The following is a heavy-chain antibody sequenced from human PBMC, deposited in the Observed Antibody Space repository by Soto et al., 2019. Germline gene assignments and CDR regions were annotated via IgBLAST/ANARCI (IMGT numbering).Heavy chain of an antibody. CDR3: STDGRGIYGAYDY. CDR2: IKSKTDGGTT. V-gene: IGHV3-15*01. CDR1: GFTFSNAW. D-gene: IGHD4-17*01. J-gene: IGHJ4*02. Sequence: GGSLRLSCAVSGFTFSNAWMSWVRQAPGKGMEWVGRIKSKTDGGTTEYAAHVKGRITISRDDSKNTLYLPMNSLKTDETAVYYCSTDGRGIYGAYDYWGQGTLVPVSS.